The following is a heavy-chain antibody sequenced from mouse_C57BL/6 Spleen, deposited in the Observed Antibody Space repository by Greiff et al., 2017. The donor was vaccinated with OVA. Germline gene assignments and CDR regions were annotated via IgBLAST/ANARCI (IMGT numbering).Heavy chain of an antibody. CDR1: GFTFSSYA. D-gene: IGHD1-1*01. CDR3: AREASITTVVEGAMDY. Sequence: EVKLMESGGGLVKPGGSLKLSCAASGFTFSSYAMSWVRQTPEKRLERVATISDGGSYTYYPDNVKGRFTISRDNAKNNLYLQMSHLKSEDTAMYYCAREASITTVVEGAMDYWGQGTSVTVSS. V-gene: IGHV5-4*01. CDR2: ISDGGSYT. J-gene: IGHJ4*01.